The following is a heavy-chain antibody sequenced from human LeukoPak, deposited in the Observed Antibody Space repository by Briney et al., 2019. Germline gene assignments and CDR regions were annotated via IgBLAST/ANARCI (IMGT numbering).Heavy chain of an antibody. CDR3: AREVVTLYYYYYMDV. CDR2: IYHSGST. Sequence: PSETLSLTCTVSGYSISSGYYWGWIRQPPGKGLEWIGSIYHSGSTYYNPSLKSRVTISVDTSKNQFSLKLSSVTAADTAVYYCAREVVTLYYYYYMDVWGKGTTVTVSS. CDR1: GYSISSGYY. V-gene: IGHV4-38-2*02. D-gene: IGHD2-15*01. J-gene: IGHJ6*03.